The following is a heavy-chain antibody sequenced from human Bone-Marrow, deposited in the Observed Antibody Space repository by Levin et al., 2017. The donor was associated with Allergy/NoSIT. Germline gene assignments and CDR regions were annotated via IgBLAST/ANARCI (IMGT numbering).Heavy chain of an antibody. J-gene: IGHJ5*02. Sequence: ASVKVSCKTSGYTFTDYYIHWLRQAPGQGLEWMGWINPSSGGTRYAQNFQGRVTMTRDTSISTAYMELSGLRSADTAMHYCARSEQCSDSRCRLLWWWFDPWGQGTLVTVSS. D-gene: IGHD2-15*01. V-gene: IGHV1-2*02. CDR3: ARSEQCSDSRCRLLWWWFDP. CDR2: INPSSGGT. CDR1: GYTFTDYY.